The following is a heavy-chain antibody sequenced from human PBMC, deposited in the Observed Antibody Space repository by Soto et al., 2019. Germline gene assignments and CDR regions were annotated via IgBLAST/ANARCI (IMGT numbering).Heavy chain of an antibody. V-gene: IGHV4-59*01. CDR2: IYYSGST. D-gene: IGHD1-26*01. CDR1: GGSISSYY. Sequence: SETLSLTCTVSGGSISSYYWSWIRPPPGKGLEWIGYIYYSGSTNYNPSLKSRVTISVDTSKNQFSLKLSSVTAADTAVYYCARDRGVGATNWFDPWGQGTLVTVSS. J-gene: IGHJ5*02. CDR3: ARDRGVGATNWFDP.